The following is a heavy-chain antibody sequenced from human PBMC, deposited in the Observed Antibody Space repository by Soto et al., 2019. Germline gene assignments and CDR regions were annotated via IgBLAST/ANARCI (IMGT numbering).Heavy chain of an antibody. Sequence: PGGSLRLSCAASGFTFSSYAMSWVRQAPGKGLEWVSVIRSSGDRTYYADSVKGRFTISRDNSKNTLYMQVNSLRVEDTAVYYCAKQQGPGTPYYYAMDVWGQGTTVTVSS. CDR3: AKQQGPGTPYYYAMDV. V-gene: IGHV3-23*01. CDR2: IRSSGDRT. D-gene: IGHD1-1*01. CDR1: GFTFSSYA. J-gene: IGHJ6*02.